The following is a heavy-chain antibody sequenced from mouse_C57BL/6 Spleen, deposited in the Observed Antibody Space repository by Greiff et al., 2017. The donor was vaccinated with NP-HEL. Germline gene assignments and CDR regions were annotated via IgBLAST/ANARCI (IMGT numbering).Heavy chain of an antibody. CDR1: GYTFTSYW. J-gene: IGHJ3*01. Sequence: VKLQESGAELAKPGASVKLSCKASGYTFTSYWMHWVKQRPGQGLEWIGYINPSSGYTKYNQKFKDKATLTADNSSSTAYMQLSSLTYEVSACDYCSREGGAWFAYGGQGTLVTVSA. V-gene: IGHV1-7*01. CDR3: SREGGAWFAY. CDR2: INPSSGYT.